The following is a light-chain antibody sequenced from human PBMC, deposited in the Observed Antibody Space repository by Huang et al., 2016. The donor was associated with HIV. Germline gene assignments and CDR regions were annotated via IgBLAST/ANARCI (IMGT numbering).Light chain of an antibody. J-gene: IGKJ2*01. CDR1: QSVSSN. Sequence: EIVMTQSPATLSVSPGERATLSCRASQSVSSNLAWYQLKPGQAPRLLIYGASTRATGIPARFSGSGSGTEFTLTISGLQSEDFAVYYCQHYTNWPWFTFGQGTKLDIK. CDR2: GAS. CDR3: QHYTNWPWFT. V-gene: IGKV3-15*01.